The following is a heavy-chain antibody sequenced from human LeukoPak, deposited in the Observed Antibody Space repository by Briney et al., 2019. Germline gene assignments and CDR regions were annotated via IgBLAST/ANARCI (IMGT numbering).Heavy chain of an antibody. CDR3: ARSEVVVAATPFFQVWFDP. CDR2: IYPGDSDT. V-gene: IGHV5-51*01. Sequence: GESLKISCKGSGYSFTSYWIGWVRQMPGKGLEWMGIIYPGDSDTRYCPSFQGQVTISADKFISTAYLQWSSLKASDTAMYYCARSEVVVAATPFFQVWFDPWGQGTLVTVSS. D-gene: IGHD2-15*01. J-gene: IGHJ5*02. CDR1: GYSFTSYW.